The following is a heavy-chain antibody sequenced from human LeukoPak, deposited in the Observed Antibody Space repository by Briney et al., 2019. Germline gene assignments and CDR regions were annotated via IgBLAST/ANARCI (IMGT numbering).Heavy chain of an antibody. V-gene: IGHV4-30-2*01. Sequence: SQTLSLTCAVSGCSISSGGYSWSWLPQPPGKGREWVGYIYHSGGTYYNPSLKSRVTISVDRSNNQFSLKLSSVTAADTAVYYCARVRAMDCSGGSCYSYYFDYWGQGTLVTVSS. D-gene: IGHD2-15*01. J-gene: IGHJ4*02. CDR2: IYHSGGT. CDR3: ARVRAMDCSGGSCYSYYFDY. CDR1: GCSISSGGYS.